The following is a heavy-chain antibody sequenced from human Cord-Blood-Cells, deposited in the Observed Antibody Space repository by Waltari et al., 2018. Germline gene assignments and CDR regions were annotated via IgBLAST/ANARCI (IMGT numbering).Heavy chain of an antibody. D-gene: IGHD6-13*01. V-gene: IGHV4-34*01. CDR1: GGSFSGYY. J-gene: IGHJ4*02. CDR2: INDSGRR. Sequence: QVQLQQWGAGLLKPSETLSLTCAVYGGSFSGYYWSWIRQPPGKGLEGIGEINDSGRRNYNPSRKSRVTIAVDTSKNQFSLKLSSVTAADTAVYDWARQYSSSFDYWGQGTLVTVSS. CDR3: ARQYSSSFDY.